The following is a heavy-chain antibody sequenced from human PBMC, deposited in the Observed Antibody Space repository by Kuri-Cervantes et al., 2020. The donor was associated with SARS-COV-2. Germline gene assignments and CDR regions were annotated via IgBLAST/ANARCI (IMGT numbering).Heavy chain of an antibody. CDR2: ISGSGGST. J-gene: IGHJ3*02. CDR3: AKSGKHVDAFDI. Sequence: GESLKISCAASGLTFSSYAMSWVRQAPGKGLEWVSAISGSGGSTYYADSVKGLFTISRDNAKNSLYLQMNSLRAKDTVVYYCAKSGKHVDAFDIWGQGTMVTVSS. V-gene: IGHV3-23*01. CDR1: GLTFSSYA.